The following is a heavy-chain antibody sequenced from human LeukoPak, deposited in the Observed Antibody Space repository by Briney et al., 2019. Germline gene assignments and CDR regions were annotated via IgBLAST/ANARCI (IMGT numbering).Heavy chain of an antibody. CDR1: GYTFTSYA. V-gene: IGHV1-3*01. CDR2: INAGNGNT. J-gene: IGHJ2*01. D-gene: IGHD3-10*01. Sequence: ASVKVSCKASGYTFTSYAMHWVRQAPGQRLEWMGWINAGNGNTKYSQKFQGRVTITRDTSASTAYMELRSLRSDDTAVYYCARDPRITMVREVDWYFDLWGRGTLVTVSS. CDR3: ARDPRITMVREVDWYFDL.